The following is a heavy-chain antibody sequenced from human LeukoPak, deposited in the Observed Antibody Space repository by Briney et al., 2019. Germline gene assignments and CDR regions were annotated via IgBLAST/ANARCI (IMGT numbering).Heavy chain of an antibody. CDR1: GFTFNNYA. CDR3: AREDIVVVPAAFDI. V-gene: IGHV4-34*01. J-gene: IGHJ3*02. Sequence: TGGSLRLSCAGSGFTFNNYAVSWVRQPPGKGLEWIGEINHSGSTNYNPSLKSRVTIPVDTSKNQFSLKLSSVTAADTAVYYCAREDIVVVPAAFDIWGQGTMVTVSS. D-gene: IGHD2-2*01. CDR2: INHSGST.